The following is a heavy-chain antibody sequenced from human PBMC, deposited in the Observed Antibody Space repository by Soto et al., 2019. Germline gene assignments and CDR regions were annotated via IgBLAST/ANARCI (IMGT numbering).Heavy chain of an antibody. Sequence: PSETLSLTCTVSGGSISSYYWSWIRQPPGKGLEWIGYIYYSGSTNYNPSLKSRVTISVDTSKNQFSLKLSSVTAADTAVYYCARDNGYYDRYFDYWGQGTLVTVSS. D-gene: IGHD3-22*01. CDR3: ARDNGYYDRYFDY. V-gene: IGHV4-59*01. CDR2: IYYSGST. J-gene: IGHJ4*02. CDR1: GGSISSYY.